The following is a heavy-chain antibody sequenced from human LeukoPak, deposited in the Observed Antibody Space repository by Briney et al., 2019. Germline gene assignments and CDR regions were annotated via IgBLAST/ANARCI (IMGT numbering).Heavy chain of an antibody. D-gene: IGHD1-26*01. CDR3: ARVGAGDYYYGMDV. J-gene: IGHJ6*02. CDR1: GYTFTGYY. CDR2: INPNSGGT. V-gene: IGHV1-2*04. Sequence: ASVKVSCKASGYTFTGYYMHWVRQAPGQGLEWMGWINPNSGGTSYAQKFQGWVTMTRDTSISTAYMELSRLRSDDTAVYYCARVGAGDYYYGMDVWGQGTTVTVSS.